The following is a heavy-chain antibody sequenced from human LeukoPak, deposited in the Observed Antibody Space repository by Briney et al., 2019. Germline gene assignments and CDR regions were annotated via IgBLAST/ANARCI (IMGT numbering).Heavy chain of an antibody. V-gene: IGHV4-39*07. D-gene: IGHD2-2*01. Sequence: SETLSLTCTVSGGSISSSTYYWGWIRQPPGKGLEWIGSVYYGGSTYYSPSLKSRVTISVDTSKNQFSLKLSSVTAADTAVYYCARGPHNCSSTSCYPSTTYYMDVWGKGTTVTVSS. CDR2: VYYGGST. CDR3: ARGPHNCSSTSCYPSTTYYMDV. CDR1: GGSISSSTYY. J-gene: IGHJ6*03.